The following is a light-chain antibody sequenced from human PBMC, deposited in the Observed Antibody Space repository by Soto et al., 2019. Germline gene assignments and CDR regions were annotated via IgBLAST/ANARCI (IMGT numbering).Light chain of an antibody. J-gene: IGKJ1*01. V-gene: IGKV3-15*01. CDR1: RVFGSS. CDR2: GAS. Sequence: EMVLTQFPATLSVSPGERATLSCRASRVFGSSFAWYQQKPGQAPRLLIFGASTRATGIPARFSGSGSGTEFSLTISRLQSEDFAVYYCQQYSEWPLTFGPGTKVDIK. CDR3: QQYSEWPLT.